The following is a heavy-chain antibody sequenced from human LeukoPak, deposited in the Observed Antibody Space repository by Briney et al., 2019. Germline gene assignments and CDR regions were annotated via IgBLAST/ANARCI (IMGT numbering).Heavy chain of an antibody. V-gene: IGHV4-39*07. CDR1: GGSISSSSYY. CDR2: IYYSGST. Sequence: PSETLSLTCTVSGGSISSSSYYWGWIRQPPGKGLEWIGSIYYSGSTYYNPSLKSRVTISVDTSKNQFSLKLSSVTAADTAVYYCAGEYSSSGWPFDYWGQGTLVTVSS. D-gene: IGHD6-19*01. J-gene: IGHJ4*02. CDR3: AGEYSSSGWPFDY.